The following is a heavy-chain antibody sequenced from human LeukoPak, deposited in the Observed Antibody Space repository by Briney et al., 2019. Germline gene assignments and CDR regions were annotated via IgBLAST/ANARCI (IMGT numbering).Heavy chain of an antibody. Sequence: GGSLRLSCAASGFTFDDYAMHWVRQAPGKGPEWVSGISWNSGSIGYADSVKGRFTISRDNAKNSLYLQMNSLRAEDTALYYCAKDMFDYCDSSGYFDYWGQGTLVAVSS. J-gene: IGHJ4*02. D-gene: IGHD3-22*01. V-gene: IGHV3-9*01. CDR1: GFTFDDYA. CDR2: ISWNSGSI. CDR3: AKDMFDYCDSSGYFDY.